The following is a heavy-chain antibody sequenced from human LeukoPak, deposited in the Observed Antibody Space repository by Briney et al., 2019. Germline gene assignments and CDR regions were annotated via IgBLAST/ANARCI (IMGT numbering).Heavy chain of an antibody. CDR2: ISLDGDNT. J-gene: IGHJ4*02. D-gene: IGHD2-15*01. CDR1: GFTFRTHG. Sequence: YPGGSLRLSCAASGFTFRTHGMSWVRQTPGKGLDWVSSISLDGDNTYYAASVNGRFTISRDNSKNTLYLQMNSLRADDTAVYYCAQLYSLDYWGQGTLVTVSS. CDR3: AQLYSLDY. V-gene: IGHV3-23*01.